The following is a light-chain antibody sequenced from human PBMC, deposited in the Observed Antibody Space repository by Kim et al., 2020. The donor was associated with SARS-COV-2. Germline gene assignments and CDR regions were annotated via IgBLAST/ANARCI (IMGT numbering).Light chain of an antibody. CDR1: KDISNY. CDR2: AAS. CDR3: QKCDSAPWT. Sequence: GSVGDRGTSTCRASKDISNYLAWFQLKPGKAPKLLIYAASALQPGVPSRFSGSGSGTDFTLTVTSLQPEDVATYYCQKCDSAPWTFGQGTKVDIK. V-gene: IGKV1-27*01. J-gene: IGKJ1*01.